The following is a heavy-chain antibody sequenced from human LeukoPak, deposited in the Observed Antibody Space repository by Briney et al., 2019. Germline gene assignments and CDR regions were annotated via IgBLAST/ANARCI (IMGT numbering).Heavy chain of an antibody. CDR2: ISGSGSST. V-gene: IGHV3-23*01. Sequence: VGSLRLSCAASGFTFSSYAMSWVRQAPGKGLEWVSAISGSGSSTYYADSVKGRFTISRDNAKESVFLQMNSLRADDTAVYYCARTYDFGRGPPGDAFDNWGPGTLVIVSS. CDR3: ARTYDFGRGPPGDAFDN. CDR1: GFTFSSYA. J-gene: IGHJ3*02. D-gene: IGHD3-3*01.